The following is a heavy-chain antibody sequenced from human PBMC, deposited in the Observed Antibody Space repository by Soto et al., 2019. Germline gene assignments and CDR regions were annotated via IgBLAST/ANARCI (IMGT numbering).Heavy chain of an antibody. CDR2: ISYDGSNK. CDR3: AKLGGVKQWVVPLDY. J-gene: IGHJ4*02. CDR1: GFTLSAYG. D-gene: IGHD6-19*01. Sequence: GGSLKLSWAASGFTLSAYGMHGVRQAPGKGLEWVAVISYDGSNKYYADSVKGRFTISRDNSKNTLYLQMNSLRAEDTAVYYCAKLGGVKQWVVPLDYWGQGSQVTVSS. V-gene: IGHV3-30*18.